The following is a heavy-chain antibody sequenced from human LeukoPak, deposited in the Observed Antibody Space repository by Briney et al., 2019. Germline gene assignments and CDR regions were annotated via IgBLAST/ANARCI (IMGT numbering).Heavy chain of an antibody. J-gene: IGHJ4*02. V-gene: IGHV3-7*03. D-gene: IGHD3-10*01. CDR2: INQDGNDK. CDR1: GFTFSNYW. Sequence: GGSLRLSCAASGFTFSNYWMTWIRQATGKGLEWVANINQDGNDKYYVDSVKGRFTISRDNTKSSVFLQMNSLRAEDTAVYYCAVTRTRGDHWGQGTLVTVSS. CDR3: AVTRTRGDH.